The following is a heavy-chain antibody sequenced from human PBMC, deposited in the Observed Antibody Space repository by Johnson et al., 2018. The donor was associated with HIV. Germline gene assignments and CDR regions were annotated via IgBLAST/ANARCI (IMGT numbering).Heavy chain of an antibody. V-gene: IGHV3-30*04. CDR2: ISHDGSKK. J-gene: IGHJ3*02. CDR3: ATGVGAKTLTDAFDI. CDR1: GFSFSPYA. Sequence: MQLVESGGGVVQPGRSLRLSCAASGFSFSPYALHWVRQTPCKGLEWVAVISHDGSKKYYADSVEGRFTISRDNFKNTLYLQMNSLRDEDTAVYYCATGVGAKTLTDAFDIWGQGTMVTVSS. D-gene: IGHD1-26*01.